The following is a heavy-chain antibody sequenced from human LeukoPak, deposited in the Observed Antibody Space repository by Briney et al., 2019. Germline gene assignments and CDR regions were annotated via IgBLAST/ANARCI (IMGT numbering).Heavy chain of an antibody. D-gene: IGHD4-17*01. CDR3: VTATVTHTRDP. Sequence: ASVKVSCPPSGYTFSDFYLHWVRQAPGQGLEWMGWLNPYTGATITAQRFQGRVTLTWDTSIATGFMELTSLRSDDTAVYYCVTATVTHTRDPWDQGTLVTVSS. J-gene: IGHJ5*02. CDR1: GYTFSDFY. CDR2: LNPYTGAT. V-gene: IGHV1-2*02.